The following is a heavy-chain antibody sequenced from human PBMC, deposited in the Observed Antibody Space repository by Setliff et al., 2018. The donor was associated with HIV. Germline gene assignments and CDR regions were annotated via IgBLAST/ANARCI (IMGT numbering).Heavy chain of an antibody. CDR1: GLTFSNYW. Sequence: GESLKISCVASGLTFSNYWMHWVRQAPGKGLVWVSRIDSDGSDTDYADSVRGRFTISRDNSKNTLYLQMNSLRAEDTAVYYCAKAQWLLSHWGFDPWGQGTLVTVSS. CDR2: IDSDGSDT. J-gene: IGHJ5*02. V-gene: IGHV3-74*01. D-gene: IGHD3-3*01. CDR3: AKAQWLLSHWGFDP.